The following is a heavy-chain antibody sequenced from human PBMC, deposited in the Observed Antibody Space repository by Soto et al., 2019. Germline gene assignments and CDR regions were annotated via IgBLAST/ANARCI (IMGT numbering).Heavy chain of an antibody. Sequence: PGGSLRLSCVASGFIFSSYGMHWVRQAPGKGLGWVAVIWYDGSNKYYADSVKGRFTISRDNSKNMLYLQMNSLRAEDTAVYYCARGNYDNSGYYDDAFDIWGQGTMVTVSS. CDR2: IWYDGSNK. D-gene: IGHD3-22*01. CDR1: GFIFSSYG. V-gene: IGHV3-33*01. J-gene: IGHJ3*02. CDR3: ARGNYDNSGYYDDAFDI.